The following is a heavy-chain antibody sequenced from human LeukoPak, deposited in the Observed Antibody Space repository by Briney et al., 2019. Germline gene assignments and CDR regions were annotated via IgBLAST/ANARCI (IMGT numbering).Heavy chain of an antibody. J-gene: IGHJ6*02. CDR1: GGSFSGYY. Sequence: SETLSLTCAVYGGSFSGYYWSWIRQPPGKGLEWIGEINHSGSTNYNPSLKSRVTISVDTSKNQFSLKLSSVTVADTAVYYCARGAIVVVPAAPRSNGMDVWGQGTTVTVSS. D-gene: IGHD2-2*01. CDR2: INHSGST. V-gene: IGHV4-34*01. CDR3: ARGAIVVVPAAPRSNGMDV.